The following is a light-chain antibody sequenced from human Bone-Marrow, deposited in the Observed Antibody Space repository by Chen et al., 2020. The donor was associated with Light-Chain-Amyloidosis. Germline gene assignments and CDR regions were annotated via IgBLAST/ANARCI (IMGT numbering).Light chain of an antibody. J-gene: IGLJ3*02. CDR3: QSYQGSSQGV. Sequence: NFMLTQPHSVSESPGKTVIISCTRSSGRIATNYVQWYQQRPGSSPTTVIYEDDQRPSVVPDRFSCSIDRSSNSASLTISGLKTEDEADYYCQSYQGSSQGVFGGGTKLTVL. V-gene: IGLV6-57*01. CDR1: SGRIATNY. CDR2: EDD.